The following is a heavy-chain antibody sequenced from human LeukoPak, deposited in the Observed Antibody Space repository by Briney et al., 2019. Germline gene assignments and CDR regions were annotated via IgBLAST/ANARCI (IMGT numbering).Heavy chain of an antibody. CDR3: ARDFGYCSSTSCSPNAFDI. D-gene: IGHD2-2*03. J-gene: IGHJ3*02. CDR2: IYTSGST. Sequence: PSETLSLTCTVSGGSISSYYWSWIRQPAGKGLEWIGRIYTSGSTNYNPSLKSRVTMSVDTSKNQFSLKLGSVTAADTAVYYCARDFGYCSSTSCSPNAFDIWGQGTMVTVSS. V-gene: IGHV4-4*07. CDR1: GGSISSYY.